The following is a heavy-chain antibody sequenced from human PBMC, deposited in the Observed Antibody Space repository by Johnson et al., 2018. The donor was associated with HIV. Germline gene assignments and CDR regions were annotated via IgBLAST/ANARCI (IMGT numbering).Heavy chain of an antibody. CDR3: ARDPDGTTGTTYPDAAFDI. V-gene: IGHV3-9*01. CDR1: GFTFDDYA. Sequence: VQLVESGGGLVQPGRSLRLSCAASGFTFDDYAMHWVRQVPGKGLDWVSGINWNSGTIGYADSVKGRFTISRDNAKNSLYLQMNSLRAEDTAVYYCARDPDGTTGTTYPDAAFDIWGQGTMVTVSS. CDR2: INWNSGTI. D-gene: IGHD1-1*01. J-gene: IGHJ3*02.